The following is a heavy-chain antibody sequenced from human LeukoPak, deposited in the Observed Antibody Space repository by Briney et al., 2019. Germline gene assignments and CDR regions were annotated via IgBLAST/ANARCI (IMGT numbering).Heavy chain of an antibody. V-gene: IGHV4-59*08. D-gene: IGHD2-15*01. CDR2: IYHGGTT. CDR1: TGSISTYY. CDR3: ARHGGSLDYFDY. Sequence: PSETLSLTCSVSTGSISTYYWSWIRQSPGKGLEWIGYIYHGGTTSYNPSLKRRVTISVDSPKNQFSLRLTSLTAADTALYYCARHGGSLDYFDYWGPGSLVIVSS. J-gene: IGHJ4*02.